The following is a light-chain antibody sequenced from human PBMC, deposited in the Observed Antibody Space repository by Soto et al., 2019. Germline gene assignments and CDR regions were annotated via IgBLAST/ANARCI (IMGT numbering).Light chain of an antibody. CDR3: QQYNNWPPIT. J-gene: IGKJ5*01. V-gene: IGKV3-15*01. CDR1: QSVSSN. Sequence: SPATLSMSPGERATLSCSASQSVSSNLAWYQQKPGQAPRLLIYGASTRATGIPARFSGSGSGTEFTLTISSLQSEDFAVYYCQQYNNWPPITFGQGTRLEIK. CDR2: GAS.